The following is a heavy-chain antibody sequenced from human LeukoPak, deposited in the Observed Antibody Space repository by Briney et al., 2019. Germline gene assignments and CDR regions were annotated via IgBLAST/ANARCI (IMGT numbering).Heavy chain of an antibody. J-gene: IGHJ4*02. V-gene: IGHV1-8*01. CDR2: MNPNSGNT. CDR1: GYTFTSYD. Sequence: ASVKVSCKASGYTFTSYDINWVRQATGQGLEWMGWMNPNSGNTGYAQKFQGRVTMTRNTSISTAYMELSSLRSEDAAVYYCARGLARTSMVTRGGVRFDYWGQGTLVTVSS. CDR3: ARGLARTSMVTRGGVRFDY. D-gene: IGHD5-18*01.